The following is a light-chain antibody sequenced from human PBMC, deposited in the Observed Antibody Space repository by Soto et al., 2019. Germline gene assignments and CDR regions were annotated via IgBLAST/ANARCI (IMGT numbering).Light chain of an antibody. V-gene: IGKV3-15*01. J-gene: IGKJ2*01. CDR3: QQYNNWPYT. Sequence: EIVMTQSPATLSVSPGERAALSCRASQSVSSNFAWYQQKPGQAPRLLIYGASTRPTGIPARFSGSGSGTEFTLTISSLQSEDFAVYYCQQYNNWPYTFGQGTKLEI. CDR2: GAS. CDR1: QSVSSN.